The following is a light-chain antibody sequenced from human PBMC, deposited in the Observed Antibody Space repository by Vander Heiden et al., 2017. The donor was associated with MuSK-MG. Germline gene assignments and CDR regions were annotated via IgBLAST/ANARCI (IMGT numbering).Light chain of an antibody. J-gene: IGLJ3*02. CDR2: GKN. V-gene: IGLV3-19*01. CDR1: NLRYYY. CDR3: ISRDYRGGHWL. Sequence: SSELTQDPAVSVALGQTVTITCQGHNLRYYYANWYRQKPGQAPILVMFGKNIRPSWIPDRISGSSSGNTASLTITGAQAEDVGDYYCISRDYRGGHWLFGGGTKLTVL.